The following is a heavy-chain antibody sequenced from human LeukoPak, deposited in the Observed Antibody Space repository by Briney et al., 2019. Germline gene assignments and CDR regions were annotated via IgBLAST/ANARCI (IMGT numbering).Heavy chain of an antibody. V-gene: IGHV3-48*04. Sequence: GGSLRLSCAASGFTFSSYSMNWVRQAPGKGLEWVSYISRSSSTIYYADSVKGRFTISRDNAKNSLYLQMNSLRAEDTAVYYCARETKSGYCSSTSCFYWYFDLWGRGTLVTVSS. D-gene: IGHD2-2*01. CDR2: ISRSSSTI. CDR3: ARETKSGYCSSTSCFYWYFDL. CDR1: GFTFSSYS. J-gene: IGHJ2*01.